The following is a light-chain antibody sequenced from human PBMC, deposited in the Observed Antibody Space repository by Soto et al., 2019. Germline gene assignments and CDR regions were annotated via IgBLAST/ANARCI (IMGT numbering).Light chain of an antibody. CDR1: SSDVGGYNY. Sequence: QSVLNQPPSASGSPGQSVTISCTGTSSDVGGYNYVSWYQQHPGKAPKLIISEVNKRPSGVPDRFSGSKSGNTASLTVSGLQGEDEADYYCSSYAGSIQVVFGGGTQLTVL. J-gene: IGLJ2*01. CDR3: SSYAGSIQVV. CDR2: EVN. V-gene: IGLV2-8*01.